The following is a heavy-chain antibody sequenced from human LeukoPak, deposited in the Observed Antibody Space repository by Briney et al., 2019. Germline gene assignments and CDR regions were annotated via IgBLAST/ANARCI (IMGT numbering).Heavy chain of an antibody. Sequence: SETLSLTCTVSGGSISSSSYYWGWIRQPAGKGLEWIGSIYYSGSTYYNPSLKSRVTISVDTSKNQFSLKLSSVTAADTAVYYCAGLGLTITMVRGVIMASWFDPWGQGTLVTVSS. CDR3: AGLGLTITMVRGVIMASWFDP. CDR2: IYYSGST. CDR1: GGSISSSSYY. J-gene: IGHJ5*02. V-gene: IGHV4-39*01. D-gene: IGHD3-10*01.